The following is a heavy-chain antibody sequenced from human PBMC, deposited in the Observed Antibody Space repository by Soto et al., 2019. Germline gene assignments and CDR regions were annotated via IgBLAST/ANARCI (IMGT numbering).Heavy chain of an antibody. Sequence: EVQLVESGGGLVQPGGSLRLSCAASGFTFSDHYMDWVRQAPGKGLEWVGGTRNKANSYTTEYAASVKGRFTISRDDSKNSLYLQMNSLKTEDTAVYYCAREGLDYYDSSGYFDYWGQGTLVTVSS. D-gene: IGHD3-22*01. CDR1: GFTFSDHY. V-gene: IGHV3-72*01. J-gene: IGHJ4*02. CDR3: AREGLDYYDSSGYFDY. CDR2: TRNKANSYTT.